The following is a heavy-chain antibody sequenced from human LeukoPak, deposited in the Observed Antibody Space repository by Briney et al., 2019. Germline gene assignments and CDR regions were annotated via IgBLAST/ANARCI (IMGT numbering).Heavy chain of an antibody. V-gene: IGHV4-59*12. CDR3: ARDRGRFDP. J-gene: IGHJ5*02. CDR1: GGSISSYY. Sequence: SETLSLTCTVSGGSISSYYWSWIRQPPGKGLEWIGYIYYSGSTNYNPSLKSRVTISVDTSKNQFSLKLSSVTAADTAVYYCARDRGRFDPWGQGTLVTVSS. CDR2: IYYSGST. D-gene: IGHD3-10*01.